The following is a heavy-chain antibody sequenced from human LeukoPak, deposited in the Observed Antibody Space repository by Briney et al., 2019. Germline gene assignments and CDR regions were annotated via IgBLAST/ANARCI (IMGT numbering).Heavy chain of an antibody. Sequence: SETLSLTCAVYGGSFSGYYWSWIRQPPGKGLEWIGEINHSGSTNYNPPLKSRVTISVDTSKNQFSLKLSSVTAADTAVYYCARGGGIQLWYPFDYWGQGTLVTVSS. CDR3: ARGGGIQLWYPFDY. V-gene: IGHV4-34*01. D-gene: IGHD5-18*01. J-gene: IGHJ4*02. CDR1: GGSFSGYY. CDR2: INHSGST.